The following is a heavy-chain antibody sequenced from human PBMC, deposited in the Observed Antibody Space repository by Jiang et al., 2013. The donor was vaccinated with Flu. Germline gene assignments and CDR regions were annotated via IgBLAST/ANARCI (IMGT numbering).Heavy chain of an antibody. CDR1: GASIRSHY. V-gene: IGHV4-59*11. Sequence: GSGLVKPSETVSLTCTVSGASIRSHYWSWIRQPPGKALEWIGYIYNTGSTKYNPSLQSRATLSVDTSKNQFSLKLNSVTAADTAVYYCARDLYYFDSSGSPXADEIFDIWGQGTLVIVSS. J-gene: IGHJ3*02. CDR2: IYNTGST. D-gene: IGHD3-22*01. CDR3: ARDLYYFDSSGSPXADEIFDI.